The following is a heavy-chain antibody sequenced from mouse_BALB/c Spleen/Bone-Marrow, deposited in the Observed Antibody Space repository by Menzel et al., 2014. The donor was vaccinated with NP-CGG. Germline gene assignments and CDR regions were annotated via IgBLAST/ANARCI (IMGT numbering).Heavy chain of an antibody. CDR2: IISGGST. CDR3: ARGSYYYFDS. J-gene: IGHJ2*01. D-gene: IGHD3-3*01. CDR1: GFTFSSYA. V-gene: IGHV5-6-5*01. Sequence: EVMLVESGGGLVEPGGSLKLSCAASGFTFSSYAMSWVRQTPEKRLEWVASIISGGSTYYPDSVKGRFTISRDNARNILYLQMSSLRSEDTAMYYCARGSYYYFDSWGQGTTLTVSS.